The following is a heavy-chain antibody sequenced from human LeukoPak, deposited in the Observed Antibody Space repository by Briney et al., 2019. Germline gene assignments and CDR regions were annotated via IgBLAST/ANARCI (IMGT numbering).Heavy chain of an antibody. Sequence: GGSLRLSCAASGFTFSSYSMNWVRQAPGKGLEWVSAISGSGGSTYYADSVKGRFTISRDNSKNTLYLQMNSLRAEDTAVYYRAKGGSPGSYWGQGTLVTVSS. CDR2: ISGSGGST. CDR3: AKGGSPGSY. V-gene: IGHV3-23*01. J-gene: IGHJ4*02. CDR1: GFTFSSYS. D-gene: IGHD3-16*01.